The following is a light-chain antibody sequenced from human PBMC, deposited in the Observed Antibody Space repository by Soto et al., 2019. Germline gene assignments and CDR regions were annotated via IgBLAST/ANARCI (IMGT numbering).Light chain of an antibody. CDR2: GAS. J-gene: IGKJ5*01. V-gene: IGKV3D-20*02. CDR1: QSVSSSY. CDR3: QQRSNWIT. Sequence: EIVLTQSPGTLSLSPGERATLSCRASQSVSSSYLAWYQQKPGQAPRLLIYGASSRATGIPDRFSGRGSGTDFILTISSLEPEDFAIYYCQQRSNWITFGQGTRLEIK.